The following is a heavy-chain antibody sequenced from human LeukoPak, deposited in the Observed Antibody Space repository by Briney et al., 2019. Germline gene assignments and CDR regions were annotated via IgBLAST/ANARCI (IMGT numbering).Heavy chain of an antibody. D-gene: IGHD6-6*01. CDR2: INHSGST. CDR3: ARGVSHSSFFSRPYYFDY. V-gene: IGHV4-34*01. J-gene: IGHJ4*02. Sequence: SETLSLTCAVYGGSLSDYYWSWIRQPPGKGLEWIGEINHSGSTNYNPSLKSRVTISVDTSKNQFSLKLSSVTAADTAVYYCARGVSHSSFFSRPYYFDYWGQGTLVTVSS. CDR1: GGSLSDYY.